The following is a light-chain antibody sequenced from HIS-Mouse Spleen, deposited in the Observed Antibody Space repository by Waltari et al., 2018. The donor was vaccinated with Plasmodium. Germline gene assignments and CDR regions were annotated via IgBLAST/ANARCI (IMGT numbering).Light chain of an antibody. Sequence: QSALTQPRSVSGSPGQSVTISCTGTSSDVGGYNYVSWYQQHPGKAPKLMIYDVSKRPSGVPDLFSGSKSDNTASLTISGLQAEDEADYYCCSYTGSYTWVFGGGTKLTVL. CDR1: SSDVGGYNY. CDR3: CSYTGSYTWV. V-gene: IGLV2-11*01. J-gene: IGLJ3*02. CDR2: DVS.